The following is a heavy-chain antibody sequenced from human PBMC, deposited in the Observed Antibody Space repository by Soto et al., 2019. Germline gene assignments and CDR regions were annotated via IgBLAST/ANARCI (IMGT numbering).Heavy chain of an antibody. D-gene: IGHD3-22*01. V-gene: IGHV4-59*01. Sequence: SETLSLTCTVSGGSISSYYWSWIRQPPGKGLEWIGYIYYSGSTNYNPSLKSRVTISVDTSKNHFSLKLSSVTAADTAVYYCARDRYDSSGYYYEDYYYGMEVWGQGTTVTVSS. CDR1: GGSISSYY. CDR3: ARDRYDSSGYYYEDYYYGMEV. CDR2: IYYSGST. J-gene: IGHJ6*02.